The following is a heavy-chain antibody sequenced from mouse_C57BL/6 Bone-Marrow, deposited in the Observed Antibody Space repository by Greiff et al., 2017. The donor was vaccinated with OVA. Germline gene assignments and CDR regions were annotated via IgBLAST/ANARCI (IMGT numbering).Heavy chain of an antibody. CDR2: IYPGDGDT. Sequence: QVQLQQSGPELVKPGASVKISCKASGYAFSSSWMNWVKQRPGKGLEWIGRIYPGDGDTNYNGKFKGQATLTADKSSSTAYMQLSSLTSEDSAVYFCARHGDGYYASDFDYWGQGTTLTVSS. CDR3: ARHGDGYYASDFDY. J-gene: IGHJ2*01. D-gene: IGHD2-3*01. CDR1: GYAFSSSW. V-gene: IGHV1-82*01.